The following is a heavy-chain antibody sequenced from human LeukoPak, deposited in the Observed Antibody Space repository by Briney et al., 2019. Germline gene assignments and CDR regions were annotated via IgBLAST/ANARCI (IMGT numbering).Heavy chain of an antibody. CDR1: GGTFSSYA. CDR3: ARVREGYYYMDV. J-gene: IGHJ6*03. V-gene: IGHV1-69*04. CDR2: IIPILGIA. Sequence: SVKVSCKASGGTFSSYAISWVRQAPGQGLEWMGRIIPILGIANYAQKSQGRVTITADKSTSTAYMELSSLRSEDTAVYYCARVREGYYYMDVWGKGTTVTVSS.